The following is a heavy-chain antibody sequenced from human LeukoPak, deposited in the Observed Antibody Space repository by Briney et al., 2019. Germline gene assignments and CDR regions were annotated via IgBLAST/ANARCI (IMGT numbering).Heavy chain of an antibody. CDR2: IWYDASNK. V-gene: IGHV3-33*01. CDR1: GFTFSSFG. Sequence: GGSLRLSCAASGFTFSSFGMHWVRQAPGKGLEWVAVIWYDASNKYYADSVKGRFTISRDNSKNTLYLQMNSLRAEDTAVYYCAREWGEDIVVVVAATTFDYWGQGTLVTVSS. D-gene: IGHD2-15*01. J-gene: IGHJ4*02. CDR3: AREWGEDIVVVVAATTFDY.